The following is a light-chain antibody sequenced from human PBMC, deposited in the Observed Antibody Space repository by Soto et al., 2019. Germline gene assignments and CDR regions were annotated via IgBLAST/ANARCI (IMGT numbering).Light chain of an antibody. Sequence: DIQMTQSPSSLSASXGDRVTITCRASQGIRNWLAWYQQKPGRAPNLLIYTASSLQTGVPSRFSGSGSGTDVTLTISSLQPEDSAIYYCQQTNSFPWTFGQGTKVDIK. CDR1: QGIRNW. CDR2: TAS. J-gene: IGKJ1*01. V-gene: IGKV1-12*01. CDR3: QQTNSFPWT.